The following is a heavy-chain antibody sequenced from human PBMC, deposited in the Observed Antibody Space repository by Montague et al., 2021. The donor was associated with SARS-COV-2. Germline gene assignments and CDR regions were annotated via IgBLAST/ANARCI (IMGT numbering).Heavy chain of an antibody. Sequence: SETLSLTCTVSGGSISSSDSYWGWIRQPPGKGLEWIGNIYYSGTTYYNPSLKSRITMAVDTSKNQFSLKLISVTAADTAVYFCVRMGAAHRLNSGFDPWGQGALVTVSS. V-gene: IGHV4-39*01. CDR2: IYYSGTT. D-gene: IGHD1-26*01. J-gene: IGHJ5*02. CDR1: GGSISSSDSY. CDR3: VRMGAAHRLNSGFDP.